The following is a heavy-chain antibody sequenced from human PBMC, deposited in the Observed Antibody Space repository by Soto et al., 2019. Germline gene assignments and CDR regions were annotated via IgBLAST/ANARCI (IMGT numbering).Heavy chain of an antibody. D-gene: IGHD2-21*02. J-gene: IGHJ6*02. V-gene: IGHV3-7*03. CDR1: GFPLSMYS. CDR3: ARDQLILPAHDFFYGSDV. Sequence: GSLRLSCEVSGFPLSMYSVSWFRHAPGKGREWVAKIPQEGSDGHYVDSVKGRFTISRDNAKNSVYLQMNSLRADDTAVYYCARDQLILPAHDFFYGSDVWGQGAKVTVSS. CDR2: IPQEGSDG.